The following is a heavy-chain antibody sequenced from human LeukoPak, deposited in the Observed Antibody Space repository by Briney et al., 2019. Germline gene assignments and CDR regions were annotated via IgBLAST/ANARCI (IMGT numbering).Heavy chain of an antibody. Sequence: SVKVSCKASGYTFTGYFMHWVRQAPGQGLEWMGWINPNSGGTNYAQKFQGRVTMTRDTSISTAYMELSRLRSDDTAVYYCARGGLLWFGELPFYFDYWGQGTLVTVSS. V-gene: IGHV1-2*02. D-gene: IGHD3-10*01. CDR3: ARGGLLWFGELPFYFDY. CDR2: INPNSGGT. CDR1: GYTFTGYF. J-gene: IGHJ4*02.